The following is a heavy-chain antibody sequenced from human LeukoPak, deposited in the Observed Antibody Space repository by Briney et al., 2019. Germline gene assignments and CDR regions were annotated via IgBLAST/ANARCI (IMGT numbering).Heavy chain of an antibody. D-gene: IGHD6-13*01. CDR1: GFTSRSFS. CDR2: ISSTSNHK. CDR3: ATRVTADSYDASDI. V-gene: IGHV3-21*06. Sequence: GGSLRLSCAASGFTSRSFSMTWVRQAPGKGLEWVASISSTSNHKYHADSVKGRFTISRDNDKNSLYLQMNSLRAEDTALYYCATRVTADSYDASDIWGQGTMVTVSS. J-gene: IGHJ3*02.